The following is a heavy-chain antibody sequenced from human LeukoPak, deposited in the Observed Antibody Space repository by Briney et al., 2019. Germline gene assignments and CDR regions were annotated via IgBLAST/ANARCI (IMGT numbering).Heavy chain of an antibody. J-gene: IGHJ4*02. CDR1: GFTFSSYS. CDR3: AKVDSSGWYDFDY. CDR2: ISSSSSYI. V-gene: IGHV3-21*04. Sequence: TGGSLRLSCAASGFTFSSYSMNWVRQAPGKGLEWVSSISSSSSYIYYADSVKGRFTISRDNSKNTLYLQMNSLRAEDTAVYYCAKVDSSGWYDFDYWGQGTLVTVSS. D-gene: IGHD6-19*01.